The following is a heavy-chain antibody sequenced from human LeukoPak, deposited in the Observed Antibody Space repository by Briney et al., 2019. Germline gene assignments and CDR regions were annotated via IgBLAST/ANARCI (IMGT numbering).Heavy chain of an antibody. V-gene: IGHV3-30-3*01. D-gene: IGHD1-26*01. CDR1: GFTFSSYA. CDR2: ISYDGSNK. J-gene: IGHJ4*02. Sequence: SGGSLRLSCAASGFTFSSYAMHWVRQAPGKGLEWVAVISYDGSNKYYADSVKGRFTISRDNSKNTLYLQMNSLRAEDTAVYYCARDRWELLFDYWGQGTLVTVSS. CDR3: ARDRWELLFDY.